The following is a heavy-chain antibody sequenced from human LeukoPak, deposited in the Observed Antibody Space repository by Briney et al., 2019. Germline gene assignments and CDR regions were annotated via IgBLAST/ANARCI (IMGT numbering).Heavy chain of an antibody. CDR1: GFSFSNYG. V-gene: IGHV3-33*01. Sequence: GGSLRLSCTASGFSFSNYGMHWVRQTPGKGVEWLAVIWYDGSKKYYAESVKGRFTISRDNSKNTLYLQMNSLRVEDTAVYFCTRRDGDNDRGFDFWGQGTLVTVSS. J-gene: IGHJ4*02. CDR3: TRRDGDNDRGFDF. CDR2: IWYDGSKK. D-gene: IGHD4-23*01.